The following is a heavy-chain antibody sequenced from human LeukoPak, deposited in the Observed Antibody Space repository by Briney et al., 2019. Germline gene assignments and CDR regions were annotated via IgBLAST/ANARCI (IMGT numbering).Heavy chain of an antibody. CDR3: AREEEYSYGYCDY. D-gene: IGHD5-18*01. V-gene: IGHV3-21*01. J-gene: IGHJ4*02. CDR1: GFTFSSYS. Sequence: GGSLRLSRAASGFTFSSYSMNWVRQAPGEGLEWVSSISSSSSYIYYADSVKGRFTISRDNAKNSVYLQMNSLRAEDTAVYYCAREEEYSYGYCDYWGQGTLVTVSS. CDR2: ISSSSSYI.